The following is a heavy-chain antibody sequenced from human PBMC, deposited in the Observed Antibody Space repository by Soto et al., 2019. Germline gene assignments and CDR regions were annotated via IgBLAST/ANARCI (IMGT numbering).Heavy chain of an antibody. J-gene: IGHJ4*02. CDR3: ARAYGSAWYRDY. CDR1: GLHFSHNW. Sequence: GGLRLSSAACGLHFSHNWIIMFRQAPGKGLEWVANIKQDGSEKFFVDSVKGRFTISRDNARNSPYLQMNSLRAEDTAVYYCARAYGSAWYRDYWGQGALVIVSS. V-gene: IGHV3-7*03. CDR2: IKQDGSEK. D-gene: IGHD6-19*01.